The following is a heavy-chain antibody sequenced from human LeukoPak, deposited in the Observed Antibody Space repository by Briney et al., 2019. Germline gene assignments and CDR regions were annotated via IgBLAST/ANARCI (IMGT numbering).Heavy chain of an antibody. D-gene: IGHD3-22*01. CDR3: ARDPRGYYYDSSGYSP. J-gene: IGHJ5*02. V-gene: IGHV1-69*04. CDR2: IIPILGIA. Sequence: EASVKVSCKASGGTFSSYAISWVRQAPGQGLEWMGRIIPILGIANYAQKFQGRVTITADKSTSTAYMELSSLRSEDTAVYYCARDPRGYYYDSSGYSPWGQGTLVTVSS. CDR1: GGTFSSYA.